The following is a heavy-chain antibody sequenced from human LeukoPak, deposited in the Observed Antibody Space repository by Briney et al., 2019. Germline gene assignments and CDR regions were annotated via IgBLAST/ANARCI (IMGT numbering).Heavy chain of an antibody. CDR2: INRIGTST. CDR3: AREVSSGNSPLDY. V-gene: IGHV3-74*01. D-gene: IGHD3-22*01. Sequence: GGSLRLSCSASGFTFTTYWMHWVRLAPGKGLVWVSRINRIGTSTSYADSVKGRFTVSRDNAKSTLYLQITSLRTEDTAVYFCAREVSSGNSPLDYWGRGTLVPVS. J-gene: IGHJ4*02. CDR1: GFTFTTYW.